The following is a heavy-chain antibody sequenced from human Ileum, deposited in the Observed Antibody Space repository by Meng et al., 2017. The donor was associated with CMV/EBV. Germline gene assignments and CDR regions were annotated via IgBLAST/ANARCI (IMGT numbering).Heavy chain of an antibody. CDR2: IYSGGST. D-gene: IGHD2-2*02. V-gene: IGHV3-53*01. Sequence: GGSLRLSCAASGFTFSSYEMNWVRQAPGKGLEWVSVIYSGGSTYYADSVKGRFTISRDNSKNTLYLQMNSLRAEDTAVYYCAREIYCSSRSCYTHYGMDVWGQGTTVTVSS. CDR1: GFTFSSYE. J-gene: IGHJ6*02. CDR3: AREIYCSSRSCYTHYGMDV.